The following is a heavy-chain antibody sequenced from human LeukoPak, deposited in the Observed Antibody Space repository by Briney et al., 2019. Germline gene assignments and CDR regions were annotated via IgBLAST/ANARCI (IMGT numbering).Heavy chain of an antibody. V-gene: IGHV4-39*01. D-gene: IGHD3-16*01. Sequence: SETLSLTCTVSGGSISGSSYYWGWIRQPPGKGLEWIGSIYYSGSTHYNPSLKSRVTISVDTSKNQFSLKLSSVTAADTAVYYCARLLTYTRNWFDPWGQGTLVTVSS. CDR2: IYYSGST. CDR3: ARLLTYTRNWFDP. J-gene: IGHJ5*02. CDR1: GGSISGSSYY.